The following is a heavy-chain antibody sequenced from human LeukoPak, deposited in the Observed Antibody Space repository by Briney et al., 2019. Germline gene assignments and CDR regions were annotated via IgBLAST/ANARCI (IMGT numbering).Heavy chain of an antibody. Sequence: GGSLRLSCSASGFIFNSYGMHWVRQAPGEGLEWVAVIWFDGSNKLYADSVKGRFTISRDNSKNTLYLQMDSLRAEDTAVYYCARDRAWNYFDYWGQGTLVTVSS. J-gene: IGHJ4*02. D-gene: IGHD3-3*01. CDR3: ARDRAWNYFDY. V-gene: IGHV3-33*01. CDR2: IWFDGSNK. CDR1: GFIFNSYG.